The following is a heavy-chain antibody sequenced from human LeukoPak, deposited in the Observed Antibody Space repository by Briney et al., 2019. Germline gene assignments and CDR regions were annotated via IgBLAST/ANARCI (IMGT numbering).Heavy chain of an antibody. V-gene: IGHV4-31*02. J-gene: IGHJ4*02. Sequence: XXKGLEWXXXIYYSGSTYYNPALKSRVTISVDTSKNQFSLKLSSVTAADTAVYYCARIVSRNDWIRYFDYWGQGTLVTVSS. CDR3: ARIVSRNDWIRYFDY. CDR2: IYYSGST. D-gene: IGHD1-1*01.